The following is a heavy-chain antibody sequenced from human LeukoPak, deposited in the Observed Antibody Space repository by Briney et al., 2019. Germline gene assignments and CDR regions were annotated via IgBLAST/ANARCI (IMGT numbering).Heavy chain of an antibody. CDR3: TRDHCRGDNCPSFDY. Sequence: GASVKVSCKPSGYTFTSFGISGVRQAPGQGLEWMGWIGAYNGDTNYAQKFQGRVTMTTDTSMSTAYMDLRSLRSDDTAVYYCTRDHCRGDNCPSFDYWGQGTLVTVSS. V-gene: IGHV1-18*04. D-gene: IGHD2-15*01. CDR2: IGAYNGDT. J-gene: IGHJ4*02. CDR1: GYTFTSFG.